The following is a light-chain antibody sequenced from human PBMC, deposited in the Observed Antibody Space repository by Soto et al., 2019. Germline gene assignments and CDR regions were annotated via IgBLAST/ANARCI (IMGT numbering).Light chain of an antibody. Sequence: EIVLTQSPATLSLSPGERATLSCRASQSVSSYLAWYQQKPGQAPRLLIYEASNRATGIPARFSGSGSGTDFTLTSSSLEPEDFAVYYCQQRSNWPPITFGQGTRLEIK. CDR3: QQRSNWPPIT. J-gene: IGKJ5*01. CDR1: QSVSSY. V-gene: IGKV3-11*01. CDR2: EAS.